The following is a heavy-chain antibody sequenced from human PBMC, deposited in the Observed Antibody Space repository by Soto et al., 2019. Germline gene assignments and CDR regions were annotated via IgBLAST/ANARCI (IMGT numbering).Heavy chain of an antibody. CDR3: ARMGYYDSSGSRGYYFDF. V-gene: IGHV2-70*04. Sequence: XGPTLVHPTQTLTLTCTFSGFSLSTSGMRVSWIRQPPGKALEWLARIDWDDDKFYSTSLETRLTISKDTSKNQVVLTMTNMDPVDTATYFCARMGYYDSSGSRGYYFDFWGQGTLATVSS. CDR1: GFSLSTSGMR. J-gene: IGHJ4*02. D-gene: IGHD3-22*01. CDR2: IDWDDDK.